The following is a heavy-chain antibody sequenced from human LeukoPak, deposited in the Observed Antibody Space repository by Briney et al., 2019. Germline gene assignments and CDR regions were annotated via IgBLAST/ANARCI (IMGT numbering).Heavy chain of an antibody. CDR2: LRYDGST. D-gene: IGHD6-19*01. CDR3: AKVNGVAGIDS. J-gene: IGHJ4*02. CDR1: GCMFRRDG. V-gene: IGHV3-30*02. Sequence: GGSPRLSCAASGCMFRRDGMYWVRQAPGKGLEWVAFLRYDGSTYYADSVKGRFTISRDNSQNTLYLQMSSVRGEDAAVYYCAKVNGVAGIDSWGQGTLVTVSS.